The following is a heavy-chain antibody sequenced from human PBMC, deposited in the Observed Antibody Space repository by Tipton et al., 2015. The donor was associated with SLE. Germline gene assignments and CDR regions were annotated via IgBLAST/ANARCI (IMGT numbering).Heavy chain of an antibody. J-gene: IGHJ6*02. V-gene: IGHV3-53*04. CDR2: IYSGGST. D-gene: IGHD6-13*01. CDR1: GFTVSSNY. CDR3: ARDLAAAGFYYYYGMDV. Sequence: VQLVQSGGGLVQPGGSLRLSCAASGFTVSSNYMSWVRQAPGKGLEWVSVIYSGGSTYYADSVKGRFTISRHNSKNTLYLQMNSLRAEDTAVYYCARDLAAAGFYYYYGMDVWGQGTTVTVSS.